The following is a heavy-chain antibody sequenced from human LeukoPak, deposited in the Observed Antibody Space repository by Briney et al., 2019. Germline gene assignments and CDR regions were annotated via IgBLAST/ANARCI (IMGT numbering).Heavy chain of an antibody. CDR3: ARTKYSSSWPYRYYYFDY. D-gene: IGHD6-13*01. CDR2: IWYDGSNK. V-gene: IGHV3-33*01. CDR1: GFTFSSYG. J-gene: IGHJ4*02. Sequence: EGSLRLSCAASGFTFSSYGMHWVRQAPGKGLEWVAVIWYDGSNKYYADSVKGRFTISRDNSKNTLYLQMNSLRAEDTAVYYCARTKYSSSWPYRYYYFDYWGQGTLVTVSS.